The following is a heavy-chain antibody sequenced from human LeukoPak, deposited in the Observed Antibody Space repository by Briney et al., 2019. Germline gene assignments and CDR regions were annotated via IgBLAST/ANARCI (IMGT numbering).Heavy chain of an antibody. V-gene: IGHV3-9*01. J-gene: IGHJ4*02. CDR3: AKDTSGWPKGGFDY. D-gene: IGHD6-19*01. CDR2: ISWNSGSI. CDR1: GFTFDDYA. Sequence: GGSLRLSCAASGFTFDDYAMHWVRQAPGKGLEWVSGISWNSGSIGYADSVKGRFTISRDNAKNSLYLQMNSLRAEDTALYYCAKDTSGWPKGGFDYWGQGTLVTVSS.